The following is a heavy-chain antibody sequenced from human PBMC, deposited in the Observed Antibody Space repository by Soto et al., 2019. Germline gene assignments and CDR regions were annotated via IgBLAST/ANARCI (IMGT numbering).Heavy chain of an antibody. CDR1: GYTFKTYW. Sequence: PGESLKNSCKASGYTFKTYWVAWVRQMPGKDLERMGLIYPGDSDTRYSPTFQGQDTISADKSTSTAYLEWSSLNASDTAMYYFARHFFYQQFVLDKVRFDLSGQGTQVIVSS. J-gene: IGHJ5*02. D-gene: IGHD5-12*01. CDR2: IYPGDSDT. CDR3: ARHFFYQQFVLDKVRFDL. V-gene: IGHV5-51*01.